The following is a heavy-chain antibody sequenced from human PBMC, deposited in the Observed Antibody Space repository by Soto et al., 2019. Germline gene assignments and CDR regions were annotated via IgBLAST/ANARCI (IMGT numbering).Heavy chain of an antibody. CDR1: GYTFTSYG. J-gene: IGHJ6*02. D-gene: IGHD1-1*01. V-gene: IGHV1-18*04. CDR3: ARESIMVERRKGVYGMDV. CDR2: ISAYNGNT. Sequence: QVQLVQSGAEVKKPGASVKVSCKASGYTFTSYGISWVRQAPGQGLEWMGWISAYNGNTNYAQKLQGRVTMTTDTSTSTAYMELWSLRSDDTAVYYCARESIMVERRKGVYGMDVWGQGTTVTVSS.